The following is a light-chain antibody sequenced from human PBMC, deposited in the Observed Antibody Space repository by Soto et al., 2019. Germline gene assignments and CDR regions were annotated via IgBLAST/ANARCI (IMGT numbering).Light chain of an antibody. V-gene: IGLV1-40*01. J-gene: IGLJ1*01. CDR2: SNS. CDR1: SSNIGAGYD. Sequence: QSVLTQPPSVSGAPGQRVTISCTGSSSNIGAGYDVHWYQQLPGTAHKLLIYSNSNRPSGVPDRFSGSKSGTSASLAITGLQAEDEADYYCQSYDSSLSALYVFGTGTKLTVL. CDR3: QSYDSSLSALYV.